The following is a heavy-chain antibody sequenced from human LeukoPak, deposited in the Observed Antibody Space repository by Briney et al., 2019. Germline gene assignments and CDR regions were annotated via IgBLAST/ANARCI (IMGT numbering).Heavy chain of an antibody. D-gene: IGHD6-19*01. CDR3: ARDGEWLVRFFDY. V-gene: IGHV3-30-3*01. CDR2: ISYDGSNK. Sequence: GRSLRLSCAASGFTFSSYAMHWVRQAPGKGLEWVAVISYDGSNKYYADSVKGRFTISRDNSKNTLYLQVNSLRAEDTAVYYCARDGEWLVRFFDYWGQGTLVTVSS. CDR1: GFTFSSYA. J-gene: IGHJ4*02.